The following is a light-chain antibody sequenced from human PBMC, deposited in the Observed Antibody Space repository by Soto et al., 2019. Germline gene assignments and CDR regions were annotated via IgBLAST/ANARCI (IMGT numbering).Light chain of an antibody. CDR3: QSYDNSLSGSL. V-gene: IGLV1-40*01. CDR1: SSNIGAGYD. J-gene: IGLJ1*01. Sequence: QSVLTQPPSVSGAPGQRVTISCTGSSSNIGAGYDVHWYQQRPGTAPKLLISANINRPSGVPDRFSGSKSGTSTSLAITGLQAEDEADYYCQSYDNSLSGSLFGTGTKVTVL. CDR2: ANI.